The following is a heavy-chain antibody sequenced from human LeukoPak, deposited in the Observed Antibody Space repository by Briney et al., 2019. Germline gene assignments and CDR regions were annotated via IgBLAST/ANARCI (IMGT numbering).Heavy chain of an antibody. J-gene: IGHJ4*02. CDR3: AREGASSIAAAGTRFDY. CDR1: GYTFTSYG. Sequence: ASVKVSCKASGYTFTSYGISWVRQAPGQGLEGMGWISAYNGNTNYAQKLQGRVTMTTDTSTSTAYMEPRSLRSDDTAVYYCAREGASSIAAAGTRFDYWGQGTLVTVSS. CDR2: ISAYNGNT. D-gene: IGHD6-13*01. V-gene: IGHV1-18*01.